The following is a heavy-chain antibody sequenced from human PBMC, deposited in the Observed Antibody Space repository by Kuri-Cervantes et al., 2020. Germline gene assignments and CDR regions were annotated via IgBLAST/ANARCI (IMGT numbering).Heavy chain of an antibody. Sequence: GGSLRLSCAASGFTFSGSAMHWVRQASGKGLEWVGRIRSKSNSYATAYAASVKGRFTISRDDSKNTAYLQMNSLKTEDTAVYYCTRRAAMGFDYWGQGTLVTVSS. CDR2: IRSKSNSYAT. D-gene: IGHD5-18*01. V-gene: IGHV3-73*01. CDR1: GFTFSGSA. J-gene: IGHJ4*02. CDR3: TRRAAMGFDY.